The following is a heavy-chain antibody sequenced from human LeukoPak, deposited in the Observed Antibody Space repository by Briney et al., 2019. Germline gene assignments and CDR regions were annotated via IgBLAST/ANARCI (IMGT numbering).Heavy chain of an antibody. J-gene: IGHJ4*02. CDR2: ISSSGSTI. D-gene: IGHD4-23*01. CDR3: ARVGNSPDY. Sequence: GGSLRLSCAASGFTFSSYEMNWVRQAPGKGLEWVSYISSSGSTIYYADSVKGRFTISRDNAKNSLYLQMNSLRAKDTAVYYCARVGNSPDYWGQGTLVTVSS. CDR1: GFTFSSYE. V-gene: IGHV3-48*03.